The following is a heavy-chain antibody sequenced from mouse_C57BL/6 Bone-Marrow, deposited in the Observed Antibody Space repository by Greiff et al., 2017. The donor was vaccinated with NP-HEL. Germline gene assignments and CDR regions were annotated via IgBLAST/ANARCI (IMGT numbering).Heavy chain of an antibody. V-gene: IGHV14-3*01. CDR1: GFTIKNTY. CDR2: IDPANGNT. J-gene: IGHJ2*01. Sequence: VQLQQSVAELVRPGASVKLSCTASGFTIKNTYMHWVKQRPEQGLEWIGRIDPANGNTKYAPKFQGKATITADTSSSTAYLQRSSLTSEDSAICYCARRQIRLLYLDDWGQGTTVTVSS. D-gene: IGHD3-2*02. CDR3: ARRQIRLLYLDD.